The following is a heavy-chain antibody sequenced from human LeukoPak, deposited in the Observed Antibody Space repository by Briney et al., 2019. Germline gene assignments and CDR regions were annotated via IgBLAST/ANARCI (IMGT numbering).Heavy chain of an antibody. V-gene: IGHV3-23*01. J-gene: IGHJ4*02. CDR3: AKTQGFFDH. CDR2: ISDGGDTT. Sequence: GSLRLSCAASGFTFSNNGMTWVRQAPGKGMEWVTGISDGGDTTYDAGSVKGRFTVSRDNSKNILYLQMNSLRAEDTAIYYCAKTQGFFDHWGQGSLVTVSS. CDR1: GFTFSNNG.